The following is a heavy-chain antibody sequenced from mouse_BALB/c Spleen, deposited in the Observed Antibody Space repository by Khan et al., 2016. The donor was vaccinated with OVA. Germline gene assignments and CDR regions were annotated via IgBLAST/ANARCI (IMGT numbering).Heavy chain of an antibody. Sequence: EVQLQESGPGLLKPSQSLSLTCTVTGYSITSDYAWNWIRQFPGNKLGWMAYIGYSGSTTYNPSLRSRISITRDTSKNKFFLQLHSVTTEYIATYYMASGRLLLRYPDYVDYWGQGTTLTVSS. CDR3: ASGRLLLRYPDYVDY. CDR2: IGYSGST. CDR1: GYSITSDYA. D-gene: IGHD1-1*01. V-gene: IGHV3-2*02. J-gene: IGHJ2*01.